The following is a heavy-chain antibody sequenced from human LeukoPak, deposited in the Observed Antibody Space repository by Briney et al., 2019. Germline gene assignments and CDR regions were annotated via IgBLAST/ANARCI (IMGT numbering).Heavy chain of an antibody. CDR1: GYTFTSYY. CDR2: INPSGGST. Sequence: ASVKVSCKASGYTFTSYYMHWARQAPGQGLEWMGIINPSGGSTSYAQKFQGGVTMTRDTSTSTVYMELSSLRSEDTAVYYCALGERDWFDPWGQGTLVTVSS. V-gene: IGHV1-46*01. J-gene: IGHJ5*02. CDR3: ALGERDWFDP. D-gene: IGHD3-10*01.